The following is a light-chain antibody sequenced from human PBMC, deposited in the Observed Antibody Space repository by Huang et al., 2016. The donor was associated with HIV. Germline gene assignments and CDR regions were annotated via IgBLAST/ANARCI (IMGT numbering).Light chain of an antibody. Sequence: IQLTQSPSSLSASVGDRVTITCRASQGISSYLAWYQEKSGKAPKLLIYAASTLQSVVPSRFSGSGSGTDFTLTISSLQSEDFATYYCQQLNSYPRTFGQGTKVEIK. CDR1: QGISSY. CDR3: QQLNSYPRT. J-gene: IGKJ1*01. CDR2: AAS. V-gene: IGKV1-9*01.